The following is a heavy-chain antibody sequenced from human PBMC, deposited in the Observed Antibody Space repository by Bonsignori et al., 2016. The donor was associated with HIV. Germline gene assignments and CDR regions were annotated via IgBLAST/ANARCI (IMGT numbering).Heavy chain of an antibody. Sequence: GGSLRLSCQGSGYTFSDYWIVWVRQMPGKGLEWMGVFFPYNSDTRYNPSFQGQVTFSADKSINTAYLQWSSLKASDTAIYYCARLSGVDTVMLTHWFDPWGQGTLVTVSS. CDR3: ARLSGVDTVMLTHWFDP. CDR1: GYTFSDYW. D-gene: IGHD5-18*01. J-gene: IGHJ5*02. V-gene: IGHV5-51*01. CDR2: FFPYNSDT.